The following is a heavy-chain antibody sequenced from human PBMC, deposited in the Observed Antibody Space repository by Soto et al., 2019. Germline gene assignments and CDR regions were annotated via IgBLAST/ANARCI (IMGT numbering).Heavy chain of an antibody. V-gene: IGHV3-30-3*01. CDR2: ISNDGSNK. D-gene: IGHD5-12*01. CDR1: GFTFSSYA. CDR3: ARDQSWDGYNSVDY. J-gene: IGHJ4*02. Sequence: QVQLVESGGGVVQPGRSLRLSCAASGFTFSSYAMHWVRQAPGKGLEWVAVISNDGSNKYYADSVKGRFTISRDNSKNTQYLLINSLRPEDTAVYYCARDQSWDGYNSVDYWGQGTLVTVSS.